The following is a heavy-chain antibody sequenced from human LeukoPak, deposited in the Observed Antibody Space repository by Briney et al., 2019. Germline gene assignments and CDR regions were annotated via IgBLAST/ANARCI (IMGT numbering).Heavy chain of an antibody. CDR2: INPSGGST. J-gene: IGHJ3*02. V-gene: IGHV1-46*01. CDR3: ARDWGHSDAFDI. D-gene: IGHD3-16*01. Sequence: ASVKVSCKASGYTFTSYYMHWVRQAPGQGLEWMGIINPSGGSTSYAQKFQGRVTMTRDMSTSTVYMELSRLRSDDTAVYYCARDWGHSDAFDIWGQGTMVTVSS. CDR1: GYTFTSYY.